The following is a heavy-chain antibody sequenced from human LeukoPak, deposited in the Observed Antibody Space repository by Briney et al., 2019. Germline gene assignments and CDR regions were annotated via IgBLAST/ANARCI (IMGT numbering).Heavy chain of an antibody. J-gene: IGHJ4*02. CDR3: ASGWYGGY. D-gene: IGHD4-23*01. CDR2: IYYSGST. CDR1: SESFNDYF. V-gene: IGHV4-34*01. Sequence: SETLSLTCAVYSESFNDYFCIWIRQPPGKGLEWIGSIYYSGSTYYNPSLKSRVTISVDTSKNQFSLKLSSVTAADTAVYYCASGWYGGYWGQGTLVTVSS.